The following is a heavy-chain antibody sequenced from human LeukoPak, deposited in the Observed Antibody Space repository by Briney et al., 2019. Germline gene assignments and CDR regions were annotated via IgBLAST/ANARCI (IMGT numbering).Heavy chain of an antibody. J-gene: IGHJ4*02. CDR3: AADSSGYYRKFDC. D-gene: IGHD3-22*01. CDR2: IVVGSGNT. V-gene: IGHV1-58*01. CDR1: GFTFISSA. Sequence: SVKVSCMASGFTFISSAVQWVRQARGQRLEWIGWIVVGSGNTNYTQKFQERVTITRDMSTSTAYMELSSLRSEDTAVYYCAADSSGYYRKFDCWGQGTLVTVSS.